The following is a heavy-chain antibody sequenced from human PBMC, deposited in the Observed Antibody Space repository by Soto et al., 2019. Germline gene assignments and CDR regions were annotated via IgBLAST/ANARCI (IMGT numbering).Heavy chain of an antibody. CDR2: IWYDGSNK. Sequence: GGSLRLSCAASGCTFSSDGMHWVRQAPGKGLEWVAVIWYDGSNKYYADSGKGRFTISRDNAKNSLYLQTNSLRAEDTALYYCASMAAGTNYYYYMDVWGKGTTVTVSS. CDR1: GCTFSSDG. CDR3: ASMAAGTNYYYYMDV. D-gene: IGHD6-13*01. V-gene: IGHV3-33*03. J-gene: IGHJ6*03.